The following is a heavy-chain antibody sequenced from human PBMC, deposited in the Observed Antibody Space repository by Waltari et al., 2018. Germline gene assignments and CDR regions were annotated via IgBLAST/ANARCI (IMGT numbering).Heavy chain of an antibody. V-gene: IGHV2-5*02. CDR3: ARRRGDSYDSGYYSPPYFDD. CDR2: IYWDDDK. J-gene: IGHJ4*02. D-gene: IGHD3-3*01. CDR1: GFSLSTKGMG. Sequence: QVTLKESGPALVKPTQTLTLTCTFSGFSLSTKGMGVGWIRQPSRKTLEWLAHIYWDDDKRYSTSLKNRLTISKDTSKNQVVLTMTNMDPVDTATYYCARRRGDSYDSGYYSPPYFDDWGQGVLVTVSS.